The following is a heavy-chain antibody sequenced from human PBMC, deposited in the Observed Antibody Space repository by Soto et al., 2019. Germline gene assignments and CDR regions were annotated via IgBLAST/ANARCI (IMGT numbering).Heavy chain of an antibody. D-gene: IGHD2-15*01. CDR1: GFTFSSYS. J-gene: IGHJ5*02. Sequence: EVQLVESGGGLVKPGGSLRLSCAASGFTFSSYSMNWVRQAPGKGLEWVSSISSSSSYIYYADSVKGRFTISRDNAKNSLYLQMNSLRAEDTAVYYCAREGYCSGGSGYENWFDPWGQGTLVTVSS. CDR3: AREGYCSGGSGYENWFDP. CDR2: ISSSSSYI. V-gene: IGHV3-21*01.